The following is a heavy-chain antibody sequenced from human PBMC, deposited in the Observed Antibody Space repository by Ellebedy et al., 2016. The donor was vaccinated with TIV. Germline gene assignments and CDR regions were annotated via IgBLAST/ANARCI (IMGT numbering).Heavy chain of an antibody. Sequence: ASVKVSCXASGYTFTSYGISWVRQAPGQGLEWMGWISAYNGNTNYAQKLQGRVTMTTDTSTSTAYMELRSLRSDDTAVYYCARDSDDYGVPYFDYWGQGTLVTVSS. CDR2: ISAYNGNT. CDR3: ARDSDDYGVPYFDY. D-gene: IGHD4-17*01. V-gene: IGHV1-18*01. J-gene: IGHJ4*02. CDR1: GYTFTSYG.